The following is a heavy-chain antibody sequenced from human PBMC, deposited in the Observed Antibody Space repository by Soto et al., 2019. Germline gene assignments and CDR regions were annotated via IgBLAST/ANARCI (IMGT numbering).Heavy chain of an antibody. CDR1: GFTFGGLG. V-gene: IGHV3-23*01. CDR3: AKEGRYSSSRGYFDY. J-gene: IGHJ4*03. D-gene: IGHD6-13*01. Sequence: GGSLRLSCAASGFTFGGLGMSWVRQAPGKGLEWVSVIDGGSGDTNYVDSVKGRFTISRDNPKNTLYLQMNSLRAEDTAVYYCAKEGRYSSSRGYFDYWGQGTLVTVSS. CDR2: IDGGSGDT.